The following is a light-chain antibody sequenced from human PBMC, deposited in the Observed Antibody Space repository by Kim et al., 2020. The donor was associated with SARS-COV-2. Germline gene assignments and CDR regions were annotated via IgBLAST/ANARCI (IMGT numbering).Light chain of an antibody. Sequence: LSPGERATLSCRASQSVSSSYLAWYQQKPGQAPRLLIYGASSSATGIPDRFSGSGSGTDFTLTISRLEPEDFAVYYCQQYGSSPYSFGQGTKLEI. CDR2: GAS. CDR3: QQYGSSPYS. J-gene: IGKJ2*03. CDR1: QSVSSSY. V-gene: IGKV3-20*01.